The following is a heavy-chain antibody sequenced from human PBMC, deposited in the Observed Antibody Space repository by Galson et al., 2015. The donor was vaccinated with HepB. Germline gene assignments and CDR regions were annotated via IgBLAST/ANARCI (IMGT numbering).Heavy chain of an antibody. Sequence: SVKVSCKASGYTFIDYGISWVRQAPGQGLEWMGWISTYNANTNYAQNVQGRVTVTTDTSTRTVYMELRNLRSDDTAVYYCAREPTHYSDSGGHSYFDYWGQGTRVIVSS. J-gene: IGHJ4*02. V-gene: IGHV1-18*01. CDR3: AREPTHYSDSGGHSYFDY. CDR1: GYTFIDYG. CDR2: ISTYNANT. D-gene: IGHD3-22*01.